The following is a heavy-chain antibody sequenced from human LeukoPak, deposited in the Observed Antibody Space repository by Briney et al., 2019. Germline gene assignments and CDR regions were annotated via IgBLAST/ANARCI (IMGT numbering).Heavy chain of an antibody. Sequence: GGSLRLSCAASGFTFSSYWMHWVRQAPGKGLVWVSRINGDGSSTAYADSVKGRFTISRDNAKNTLYLQMNSLTAEDTAVYYCARRPPWYFDLWGRGTLVTVSS. J-gene: IGHJ2*01. CDR3: ARRPPWYFDL. V-gene: IGHV3-74*01. CDR1: GFTFSSYW. CDR2: INGDGSST.